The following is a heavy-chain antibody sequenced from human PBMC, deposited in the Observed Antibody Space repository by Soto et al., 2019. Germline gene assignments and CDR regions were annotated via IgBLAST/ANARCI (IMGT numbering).Heavy chain of an antibody. J-gene: IGHJ4*02. CDR1: GYAFTNYG. CDR2: ISGYNGNT. CDR3: ARDVEVVVAASVSGRCSDY. Sequence: GASVKVSCKASGYAFTNYGITWVRQAPGQGLEWMGWISGYNGNTNYAQKVQGRVTMTTDTSTSTAYMELRSLRSDDAAVYYCARDVEVVVAASVSGRCSDYWGQGTLVTVSS. V-gene: IGHV1-18*01. D-gene: IGHD2-15*01.